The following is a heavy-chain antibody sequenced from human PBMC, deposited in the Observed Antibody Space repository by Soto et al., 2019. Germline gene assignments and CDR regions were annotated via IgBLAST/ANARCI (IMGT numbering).Heavy chain of an antibody. CDR1: GFSISNYA. Sequence: QVQLVESGGGVVQPGRSLRLSCAVSGFSISNYAMHWVRQAPGKGLEWVAIVSYDGSNTHYTDSVKGRFSISRDKSMNSLYLQMNSVRAEDTAIYYCASGGTVNGFDIWGQGTMVTVS. J-gene: IGHJ3*02. CDR3: ASGGTVNGFDI. CDR2: VSYDGSNT. D-gene: IGHD1-1*01. V-gene: IGHV3-30-3*01.